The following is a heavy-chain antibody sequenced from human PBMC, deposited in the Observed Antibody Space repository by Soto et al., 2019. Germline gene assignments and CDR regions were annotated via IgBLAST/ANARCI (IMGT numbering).Heavy chain of an antibody. CDR3: AKDPTAMVLYFDY. Sequence: GGSLRLSCAASGFTFSSYAMSWVRQASGKGLEWVSAISGSGGSTYYADSVKGRFTISRDNSKNTLYLQMNSLRAEDTAVYYCAKDPTAMVLYFDYWGQGTLVTVSS. J-gene: IGHJ4*02. V-gene: IGHV3-23*01. D-gene: IGHD5-18*01. CDR1: GFTFSSYA. CDR2: ISGSGGST.